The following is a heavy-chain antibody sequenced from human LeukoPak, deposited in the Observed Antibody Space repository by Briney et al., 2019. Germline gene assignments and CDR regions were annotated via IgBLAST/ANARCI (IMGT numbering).Heavy chain of an antibody. Sequence: SETLSLTCAVSGGSISSSNWWSWVRQPPGKGLEWIGEIYHSGSTNYNPSLKSRVTISVDKSKNQFSLKLSSVTAADTAVYYRAEEEAPWLLPYYWGQGTLVSVSS. CDR3: AEEEAPWLLPYY. CDR2: IYHSGST. CDR1: GGSISSSNW. D-gene: IGHD6-19*01. J-gene: IGHJ4*02. V-gene: IGHV4-4*02.